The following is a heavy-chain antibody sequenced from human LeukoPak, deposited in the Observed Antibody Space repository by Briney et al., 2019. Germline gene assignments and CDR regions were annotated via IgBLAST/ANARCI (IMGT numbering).Heavy chain of an antibody. CDR1: GFTFSSYG. CDR3: AKDMTSGFSSGWYED. Sequence: PGRSLRLSCAASGFTFSSYGMHWVRQAPGKGLEWVSGISWNSGNMGYADSVKGRFTISRDNGKNSLYLQMNSLRAEDTALYYCAKDMTSGFSSGWYEDWGQGTLVTVSS. CDR2: ISWNSGNM. V-gene: IGHV3-9*01. D-gene: IGHD6-19*01. J-gene: IGHJ4*02.